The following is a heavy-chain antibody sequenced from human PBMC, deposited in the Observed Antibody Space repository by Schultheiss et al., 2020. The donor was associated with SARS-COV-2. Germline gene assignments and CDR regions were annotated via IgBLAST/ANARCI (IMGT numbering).Heavy chain of an antibody. CDR2: INSDGSST. D-gene: IGHD4-17*01. CDR1: GFTFDDYA. Sequence: GGSLRLSCVASGFTFDDYAMHWVRQAPGKGLVWVSRINSDGSSTSYADSVKGRFTISRDNAKNTLYLQMNSLRAEDTAVYYCASLGGDYGDYIYYYYGMDVWGQGTTVTVSS. J-gene: IGHJ6*02. CDR3: ASLGGDYGDYIYYYYGMDV. V-gene: IGHV3-74*01.